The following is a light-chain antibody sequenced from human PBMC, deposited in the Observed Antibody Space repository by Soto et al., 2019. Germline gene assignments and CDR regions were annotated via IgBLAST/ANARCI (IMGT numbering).Light chain of an antibody. CDR3: QQFCSWPMYT. Sequence: EIVLTQSPGTLSLSPGERATLSCRASQSVSSSYLAWYQQNPGQAPRLLIYGASSRATGIPDRFSGSGSGTDFTLTISRLEPEDFAVYYCQQFCSWPMYTFGQGAKLEIK. CDR2: GAS. CDR1: QSVSSSY. J-gene: IGKJ2*01. V-gene: IGKV3-20*01.